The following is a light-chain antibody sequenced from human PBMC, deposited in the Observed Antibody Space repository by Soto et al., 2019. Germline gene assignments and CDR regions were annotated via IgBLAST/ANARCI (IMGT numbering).Light chain of an antibody. V-gene: IGKV3-20*01. CDR1: QSVSSNF. J-gene: IGKJ1*01. Sequence: EIVLTQSPGTLSLSPGERATLYCRASQSVSSNFLAWYQQKPGRAPRLLIYGASNRATGIPDRFSGSGSGTDFTLTISRLEPEDFAVYYCQQYGSSPRTFGQGTKV. CDR2: GAS. CDR3: QQYGSSPRT.